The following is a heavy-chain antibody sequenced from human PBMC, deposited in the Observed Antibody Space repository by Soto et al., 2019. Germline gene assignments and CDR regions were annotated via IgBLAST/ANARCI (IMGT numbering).Heavy chain of an antibody. J-gene: IGHJ6*03. CDR3: ARDRGSSSWYYYYYMDV. D-gene: IGHD6-13*01. V-gene: IGHV3-33*01. Sequence: GGSLRLSCAVSGFTFSSYGMHWVRQAPGKGLEWVAVIWYDGSNKYYADSVKGRFTISRDNSKNTLYLQMNSLRAEDTAVYYCARDRGSSSWYYYYYMDVWGKGTTVTVSS. CDR2: IWYDGSNK. CDR1: GFTFSSYG.